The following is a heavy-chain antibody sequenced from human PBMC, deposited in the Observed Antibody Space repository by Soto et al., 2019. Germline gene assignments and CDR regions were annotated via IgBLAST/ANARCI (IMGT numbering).Heavy chain of an antibody. D-gene: IGHD6-19*01. CDR3: AKDYGSGWTIGDL. Sequence: GGSLRLSCAASGFTFSSYAMSWVRQAPGKGLEWVSAISGSGGSTYYADSVKGRFAISRDNSKNTLYLQVNSLRAEDTAMYYCAKDYGSGWTIGDLWGQGTLVTVSS. CDR2: ISGSGGST. CDR1: GFTFSSYA. J-gene: IGHJ4*02. V-gene: IGHV3-23*01.